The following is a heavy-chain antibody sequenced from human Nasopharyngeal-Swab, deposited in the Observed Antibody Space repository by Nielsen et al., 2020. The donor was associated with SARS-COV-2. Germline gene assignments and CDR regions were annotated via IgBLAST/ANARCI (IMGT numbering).Heavy chain of an antibody. V-gene: IGHV1-69*13. J-gene: IGHJ6*02. CDR1: GDAFSRFG. CDR3: ARGKGTSYYYYYGMDV. CDR2: IIPAFGTT. Sequence: SVKVSCKASGDAFSRFGISWVRQAPGQGLEWMGGIIPAFGTTTYAQDSVQDLQGRVTISADESTSTAYMELSSLRSEDTAVYYCARGKGTSYYYYYGMDVWGQGTTVTVSS. D-gene: IGHD1/OR15-1a*01.